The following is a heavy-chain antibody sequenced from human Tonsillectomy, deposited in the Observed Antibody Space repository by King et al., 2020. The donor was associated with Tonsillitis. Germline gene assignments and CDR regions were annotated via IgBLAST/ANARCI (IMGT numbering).Heavy chain of an antibody. CDR1: GYTFTSYG. D-gene: IGHD3-22*01. J-gene: IGHJ4*02. Sequence: VQLVESGAEVKKPGASVKVSCKASGYTFTSYGISWVRQAPGQGLEWMGWISAYNGNTNYAQQLQGRVTITTDTSTSTAYMELRSLRSDDTAVYYCAKSQYYYDSSGYSDDYFDYWGQGTLVTVSS. CDR3: AKSQYYYDSSGYSDDYFDY. V-gene: IGHV1-18*01. CDR2: ISAYNGNT.